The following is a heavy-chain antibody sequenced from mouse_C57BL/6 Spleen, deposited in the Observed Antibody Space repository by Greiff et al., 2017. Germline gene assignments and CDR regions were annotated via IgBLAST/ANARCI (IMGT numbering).Heavy chain of an antibody. Sequence: EVHLVESGPELVKPGDSVKISCKASGYSFTGYFMNWVMQSHGKSLEWIGRINPYNGDTFYNQKFKGKATLTVDKSSSTAHMELRSLTSEDSAVYYCARSSDLAWFAYWGQGTLVTVSA. CDR2: INPYNGDT. J-gene: IGHJ3*01. CDR3: ARSSDLAWFAY. V-gene: IGHV1-20*01. CDR1: GYSFTGYF.